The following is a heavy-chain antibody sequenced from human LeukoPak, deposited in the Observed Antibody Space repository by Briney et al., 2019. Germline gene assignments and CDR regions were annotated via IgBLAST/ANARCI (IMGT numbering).Heavy chain of an antibody. CDR3: ARGVYSGYDFIFDY. D-gene: IGHD5-12*01. V-gene: IGHV4-31*03. J-gene: IGHJ4*02. CDR2: IYYSGST. Sequence: SQTLSHTCTVSGGSISSGGYYWSWIRQHPGKGLEWIGYIYYSGSTYYNPSLKSRVTISVDTSKNQFSLKLSSVTAADTAVYYCARGVYSGYDFIFDYWGQGTLVTVSS. CDR1: GGSISSGGYY.